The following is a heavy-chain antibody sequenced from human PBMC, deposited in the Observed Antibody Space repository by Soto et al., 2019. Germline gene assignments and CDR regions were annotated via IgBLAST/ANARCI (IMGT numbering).Heavy chain of an antibody. CDR1: GFTFSSYA. CDR3: EKDLKKVLRFLEAPDY. CDR2: ISGSGGST. D-gene: IGHD3-3*01. V-gene: IGHV3-23*01. J-gene: IGHJ4*02. Sequence: EVQLLESGGGLVQPGGSLRLSCAASGFTFSSYAMSWVRQAPGKGLEWVSAISGSGGSTYYADSVKGRFTISRDKSKNTLYLQMNSLRAEDTAVYYCEKDLKKVLRFLEAPDYWGQGTLVTVS.